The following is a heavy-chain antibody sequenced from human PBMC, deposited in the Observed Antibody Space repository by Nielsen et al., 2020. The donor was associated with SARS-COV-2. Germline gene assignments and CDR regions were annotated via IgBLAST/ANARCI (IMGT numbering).Heavy chain of an antibody. CDR3: ARAYDYYGSGAPDY. J-gene: IGHJ4*02. V-gene: IGHV1-18*01. CDR2: ISAYNGNT. CDR1: GYTFTSYG. Sequence: ASVKVSCKASGYTFTSYGIGWVRQAPGQGLEWMGWISAYNGNTNYAQKLQGRVTMTTDTSTSTAYMELRSLRSDDTAVYYCARAYDYYGSGAPDYWGQGTLVTVSS. D-gene: IGHD3-10*01.